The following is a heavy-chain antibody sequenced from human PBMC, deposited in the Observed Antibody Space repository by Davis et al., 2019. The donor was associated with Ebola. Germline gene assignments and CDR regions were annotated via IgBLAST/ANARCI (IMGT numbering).Heavy chain of an antibody. CDR2: LGTSADT. Sequence: GGSLRLSCAASGFVFRNYVMSWVRQAPGKELEWVSTLGTSADTYYADSVKGRFTISRDNSKNTLHLQMNSLRVEDTAIYYCAKDTTNVWFDIWGQGTMVTVSS. D-gene: IGHD1-26*01. J-gene: IGHJ3*02. CDR1: GFVFRNYV. V-gene: IGHV3-23*01. CDR3: AKDTTNVWFDI.